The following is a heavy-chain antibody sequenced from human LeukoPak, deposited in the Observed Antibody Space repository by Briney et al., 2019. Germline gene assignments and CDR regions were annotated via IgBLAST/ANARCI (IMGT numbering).Heavy chain of an antibody. CDR1: GFTFSDYY. CDR2: ISSSGSML. D-gene: IGHD3-16*02. Sequence: PGGSLRLSCTVSGFTFSDYYMSWVRQAPGKGLEWVSYISSSGSMLHYADSVKGRFTISRDNAKNSLYLQMNSLRAEDTAVYYCARDGKDDYVWGSYRLDYWGQGTLVTVSS. V-gene: IGHV3-11*04. CDR3: ARDGKDDYVWGSYRLDY. J-gene: IGHJ4*02.